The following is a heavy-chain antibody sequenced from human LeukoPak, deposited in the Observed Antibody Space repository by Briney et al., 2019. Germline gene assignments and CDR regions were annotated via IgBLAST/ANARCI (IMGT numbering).Heavy chain of an antibody. CDR3: ARVKTYYDFWSGYYMYYFDY. D-gene: IGHD3-3*01. V-gene: IGHV4-31*03. CDR1: GGSISSGGYY. CDR2: IYYSGST. Sequence: SETLSLTCTVSGGSISSGGYYWSWIRQHPGKGLEWIGYIYYSGSTYYNPSLKSRVTISVDTSKNQLSLKLSSVTAADTAVYYCARVKTYYDFWSGYYMYYFDYWGQGTLVTVSS. J-gene: IGHJ4*02.